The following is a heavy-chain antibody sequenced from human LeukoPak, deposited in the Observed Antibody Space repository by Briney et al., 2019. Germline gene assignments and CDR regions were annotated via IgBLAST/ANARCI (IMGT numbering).Heavy chain of an antibody. CDR2: ISAYNGNT. CDR3: ARGDIVVVPAPYAMDV. J-gene: IGHJ6*02. D-gene: IGHD2-2*01. V-gene: IGHV1-18*04. Sequence: ASVKVSCKTSGYNFIDYYIHWVRQAPGQGLEWMGWISAYNGNTNYAQKLQGRVTMTTDTSTGTAYMELRSLRSDDTAVYYCARGDIVVVPAPYAMDVWGQGTTVTVSS. CDR1: GYNFIDYY.